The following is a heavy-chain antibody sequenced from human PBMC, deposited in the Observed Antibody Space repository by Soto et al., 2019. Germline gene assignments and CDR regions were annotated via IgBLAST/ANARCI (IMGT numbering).Heavy chain of an antibody. CDR2: IKNKIEGGTT. J-gene: IGHJ4*02. CDR1: GFTLSNAW. D-gene: IGHD2-8*01. V-gene: IGHV3-15*01. Sequence: EVQLVESGGGLVKPGGALRLSCAASGFTLSNAWVSWVRQAPGKGLEWVGRIKNKIEGGTTDYAAHVKGRFSISRDDSKNMLYLQMNSLITADTAVYYCAPNSNFDYWGQGTQVTVSS. CDR3: APNSNFDY.